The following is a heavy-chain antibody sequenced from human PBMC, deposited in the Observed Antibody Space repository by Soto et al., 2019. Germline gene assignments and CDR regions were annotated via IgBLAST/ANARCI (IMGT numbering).Heavy chain of an antibody. Sequence: SETLSLTCTVSGGSISSYYWSWIRQPAGKGLEWIGRIYTSGSTNYNPSLKSRVTMSVDTSKNQFSLKLSSVTAADTAVYYCARACSSNSCYDVFDYCGQGTLVTVSP. CDR1: GGSISSYY. D-gene: IGHD2-2*01. V-gene: IGHV4-4*07. CDR2: IYTSGST. CDR3: ARACSSNSCYDVFDY. J-gene: IGHJ4*02.